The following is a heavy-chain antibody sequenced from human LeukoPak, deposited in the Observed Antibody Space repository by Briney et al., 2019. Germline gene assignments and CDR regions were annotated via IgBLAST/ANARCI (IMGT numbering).Heavy chain of an antibody. D-gene: IGHD4-17*01. J-gene: IGHJ4*02. CDR3: ARNYGHNSKYFDF. CDR1: GYTFTDYF. V-gene: IGHV1-2*02. Sequence: ASAKVSCKASGYTFTDYFIHWVRQAPGQGLEWMGWIRPNSGDTHYAQRFQGRVTMTRDTSVSTAHMELSSLRSDDTAIYYCARNYGHNSKYFDFWGQGTLVTVSS. CDR2: IRPNSGDT.